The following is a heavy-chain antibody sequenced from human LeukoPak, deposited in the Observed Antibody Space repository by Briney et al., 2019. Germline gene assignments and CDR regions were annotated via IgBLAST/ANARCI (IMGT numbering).Heavy chain of an antibody. CDR2: INWNGGST. V-gene: IGHV3-20*04. J-gene: IGHJ4*02. Sequence: GGSLRLSCAASGFTFDDYGMSWVRQAPGKGLEWASGINWNGGSTGYADSVKGRFTISRDNAKNSLYLQMNSLRAEDTAFYCCARRRVTFVRGVDITSYYFDYWGQGTLVTVSS. CDR3: ARRRVTFVRGVDITSYYFDY. CDR1: GFTFDDYG. D-gene: IGHD3-10*01.